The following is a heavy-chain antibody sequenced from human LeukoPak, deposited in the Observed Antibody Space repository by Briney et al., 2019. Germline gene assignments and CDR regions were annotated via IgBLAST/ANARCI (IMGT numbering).Heavy chain of an antibody. CDR3: AREGSYCVGGDCYSFDF. J-gene: IGHJ4*02. CDR1: GYRFISHY. Sequence: ASVKVSCKASGYRFISHYIHWVRQAPGLGREWLGWMHEVNGNTRYPAKMEGSVSMTRDSYSTTAYMDCTSLTSDDTAIYYCAREGSYCVGGDCYSFDFWGQGTLITVSS. CDR2: MHEVNGNT. D-gene: IGHD2-21*02. V-gene: IGHV1-2*02.